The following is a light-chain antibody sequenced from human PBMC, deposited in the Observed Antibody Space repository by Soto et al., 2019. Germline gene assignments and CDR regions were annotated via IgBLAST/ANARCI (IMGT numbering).Light chain of an antibody. Sequence: DIQMTQSPSTLSAYVGDRVNITCRASQTIISLLAWYQQKPGKAPKLLIYAASSLQSGVPSRFSGSGSGTDFTLTISSLQPEDFATYYCQQSYSTPITFGQGTRLEN. CDR2: AAS. CDR3: QQSYSTPIT. J-gene: IGKJ5*01. V-gene: IGKV1-39*01. CDR1: QTIISL.